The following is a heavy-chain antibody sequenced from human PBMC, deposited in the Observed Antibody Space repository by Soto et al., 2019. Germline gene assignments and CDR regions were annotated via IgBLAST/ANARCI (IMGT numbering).Heavy chain of an antibody. CDR2: IYYSGNT. V-gene: IGHV4-59*01. J-gene: IGHJ2*01. CDR3: VRDPSYGYRNFDL. Sequence: QVQLQGSGPGLVKPSETLSLTCTVTGGSISNYYWNWIRQPPGKGLEWIGYIYYSGNTNYSPSFEGRVTMSVDTSKNQFSLKLTSVTAADTAVYYCVRDPSYGYRNFDLWGRGTLVTVSS. D-gene: IGHD5-18*01. CDR1: GGSISNYY.